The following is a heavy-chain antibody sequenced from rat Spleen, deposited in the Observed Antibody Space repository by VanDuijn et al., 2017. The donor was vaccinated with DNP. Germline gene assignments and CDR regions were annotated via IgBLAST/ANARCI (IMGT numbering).Heavy chain of an antibody. J-gene: IGHJ2*01. CDR2: ISYDGSSS. Sequence: EVQLVESGGGLVQPGRSLKLSCAASGFTFSNYGMAWVRQAPKKGLEWVATISYDGSSSHYRDSVKGRFTISRDNAKSTLYLQMDSLRSEDTATYYCARPDYWGQGVMVTVSS. CDR1: GFTFSNYG. CDR3: ARPDY. V-gene: IGHV5-7*01.